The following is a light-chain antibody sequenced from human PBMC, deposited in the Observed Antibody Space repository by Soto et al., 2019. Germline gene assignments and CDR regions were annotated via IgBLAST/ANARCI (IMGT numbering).Light chain of an antibody. CDR3: SSYTSSSAPYV. V-gene: IGLV2-14*01. CDR1: NSDY. Sequence: QSALTQPASVSGSPGQSITISCTGTNSDYVSWYQQHPGKAPKLMIYEVANRPSGVSNRFSGSKSGNTASLTISGLQAEDEADYYCSSYTSSSAPYVFGSGTKVTVL. CDR2: EVA. J-gene: IGLJ1*01.